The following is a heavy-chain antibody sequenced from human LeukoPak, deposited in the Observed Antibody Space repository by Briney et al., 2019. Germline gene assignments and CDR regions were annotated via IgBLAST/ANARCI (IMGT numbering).Heavy chain of an antibody. V-gene: IGHV4-59*08. J-gene: IGHJ1*01. D-gene: IGHD3-10*02. CDR3: ARHVRSVHAEYFQH. Sequence: PSETLSLTCTVSGGSISSYYWSWIRQPPGKGLEWLGFIYCTGSTTYNPSLKSRVTISVDTSKNQIPLKLSSVTAADTAVYYCARHVRSVHAEYFQHWGQGTLVTVSS. CDR1: GGSISSYY. CDR2: IYCTGST.